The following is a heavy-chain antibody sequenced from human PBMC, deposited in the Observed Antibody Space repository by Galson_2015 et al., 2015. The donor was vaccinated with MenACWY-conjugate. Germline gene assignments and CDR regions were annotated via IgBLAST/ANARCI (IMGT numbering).Heavy chain of an antibody. D-gene: IGHD2-8*01. CDR1: GGSTSRFY. CDR2: MYYSGSA. V-gene: IGHV4-59*01. J-gene: IGHJ4*02. Sequence: SETLSLTCTVSGGSTSRFYWSWIRQFPGKGLEWIGYMYYSGSANYNPSLKSRVTISVDTSKNQFSLNLTSVTAADTAVYYCARGVNLASMAGYWGQGTLVTVSS. CDR3: ARGVNLASMAGY.